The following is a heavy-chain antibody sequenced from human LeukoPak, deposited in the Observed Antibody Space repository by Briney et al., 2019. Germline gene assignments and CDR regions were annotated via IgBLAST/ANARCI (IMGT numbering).Heavy chain of an antibody. Sequence: GGSLRLSCAASGFTFSSYAMSWVRQAPGKGQEWVSAISGSGGSTYYADSVKGRFTISRDNSKNTLYLQMNSLRAEDTAVYYCAKVRRSSSSGPLDYWGQGTLVTVSA. V-gene: IGHV3-23*01. J-gene: IGHJ4*02. CDR2: ISGSGGST. CDR3: AKVRRSSSSGPLDY. CDR1: GFTFSSYA. D-gene: IGHD6-6*01.